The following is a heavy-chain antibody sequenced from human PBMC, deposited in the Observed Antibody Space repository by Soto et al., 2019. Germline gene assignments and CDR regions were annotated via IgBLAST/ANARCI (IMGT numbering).Heavy chain of an antibody. Sequence: SETLSLTCAVSGDSINISHWWNWVRQPPGKGLEWIGQIFHSGTTSYNPSLKSRVTVSVDTSKNQISLNLTSVTAADTAIYYCARDFFGNHYFDFWGQGILVTVSS. CDR1: GDSINISHW. V-gene: IGHV4-4*02. CDR2: IFHSGTT. J-gene: IGHJ4*02. D-gene: IGHD3-10*01. CDR3: ARDFFGNHYFDF.